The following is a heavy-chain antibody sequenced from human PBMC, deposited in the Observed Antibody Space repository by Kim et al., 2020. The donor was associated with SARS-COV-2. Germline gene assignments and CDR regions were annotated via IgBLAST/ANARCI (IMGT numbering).Heavy chain of an antibody. CDR1: GFTVSSNY. CDR2: IYSGGST. CDR3: ARVHRAYYYYYYGMDV. Sequence: GGSLRLSCAASGFTVSSNYMSWVRQAPGKGLEWVSVIYSGGSTYYADSVKGRFTISRDNSKNTLYLQMNSLRAEDTAVYYCARVHRAYYYYYYGMDVWGQGTTVTVSS. V-gene: IGHV3-53*01. J-gene: IGHJ6*02.